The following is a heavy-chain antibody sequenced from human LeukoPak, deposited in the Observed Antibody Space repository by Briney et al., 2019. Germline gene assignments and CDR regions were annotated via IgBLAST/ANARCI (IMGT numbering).Heavy chain of an antibody. CDR3: ARASFIAVAGMCLGFDY. D-gene: IGHD6-19*01. CDR1: GFTFSSYS. CDR2: ISSSSSYI. Sequence: PGGSLRLSCAASGFTFSSYSMNWVRQAPGKGLEWVSSISSSSSYIYYADSVKGRFTISRDNAKNSLYLQMNSLRAEDTAVYYCARASFIAVAGMCLGFDYWGQGTLVTVSS. V-gene: IGHV3-21*01. J-gene: IGHJ4*02.